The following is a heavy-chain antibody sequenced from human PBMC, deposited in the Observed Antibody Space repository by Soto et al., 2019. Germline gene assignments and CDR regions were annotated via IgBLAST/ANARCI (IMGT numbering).Heavy chain of an antibody. V-gene: IGHV2-5*02. D-gene: IGHD1-26*01. CDR1: GFSLPTDRVG. CDR2: IYWDDSK. Sequence: QITLKESGPTLVKPTQTLTLTCTFSGFSLPTDRVGVGWIRQPPGKALEWLAVIYWDDSKTYRPSLKSRLTITQDHSKNQVALTMTDMDPVDTATYYCAHAYGGRSLYWGQGTLVTVSS. CDR3: AHAYGGRSLY. J-gene: IGHJ4*02.